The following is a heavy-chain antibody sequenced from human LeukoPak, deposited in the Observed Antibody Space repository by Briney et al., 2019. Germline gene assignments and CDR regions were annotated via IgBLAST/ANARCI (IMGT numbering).Heavy chain of an antibody. CDR1: GGSFSGYY. CDR2: INHSGST. CDR3: AREYSSGWYRDFDY. V-gene: IGHV4-34*01. J-gene: IGHJ4*02. Sequence: SETLSLTCAVYGGSFSGYYWSWIRQPPGKGLEWIGEINHSGSTDYNPSLKSRVTISVDTSKNQFSLKLSSVTAADTAVYYCAREYSSGWYRDFDYWGQGTLVTVSP. D-gene: IGHD6-19*01.